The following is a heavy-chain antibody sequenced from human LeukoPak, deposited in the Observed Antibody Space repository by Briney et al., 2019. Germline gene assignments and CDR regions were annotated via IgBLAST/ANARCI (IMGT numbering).Heavy chain of an antibody. CDR3: ARDAGVVVAATTNYFDY. Sequence: SETLSLTCTVSGGSISSSNYYWGWIRQPPGKGLEWIGSIYYSGSTYYNPSLKSRVTISVDTSKIQFSLKLTSVTAADTAVYYCARDAGVVVAATTNYFDYWGQGTLVTVSS. CDR1: GGSISSSNYY. CDR2: IYYSGST. J-gene: IGHJ4*02. D-gene: IGHD2-15*01. V-gene: IGHV4-39*07.